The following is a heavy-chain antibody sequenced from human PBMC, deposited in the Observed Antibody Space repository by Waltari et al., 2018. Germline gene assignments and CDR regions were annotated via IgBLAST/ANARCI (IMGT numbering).Heavy chain of an antibody. CDR1: GGALSADY. D-gene: IGHD3-10*02. J-gene: IGHJ5*02. CDR2: INHSGST. CDR3: ARGYVSDL. Sequence: QVQLQQWGAGLLKPSETLSLTCAVYGGALSADYWSWIRQPPGKGLEWIGEINHSGSTNYNPSLKSRVTISMDTSKEQFSLNLTFVTAADTAVYYCARGYVSDLWGQGTLVTVSS. V-gene: IGHV4-34*01.